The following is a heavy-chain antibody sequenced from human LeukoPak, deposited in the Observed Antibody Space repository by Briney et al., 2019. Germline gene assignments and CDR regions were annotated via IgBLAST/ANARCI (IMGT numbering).Heavy chain of an antibody. CDR1: GYTFTSYG. CDR3: ARDSTLYDFWSGYYIDY. V-gene: IGHV1-18*01. D-gene: IGHD3-3*01. CDR2: ISAYNGNT. J-gene: IGHJ4*02. Sequence: ASVKVSCKASGYTFTSYGISWARQAPGQGLEWMGWISAYNGNTNYAQKLQGRVTMTTDTSTSTAYMELRSLRSDDTAVYYCARDSTLYDFWSGYYIDYWGQGTLVTVSS.